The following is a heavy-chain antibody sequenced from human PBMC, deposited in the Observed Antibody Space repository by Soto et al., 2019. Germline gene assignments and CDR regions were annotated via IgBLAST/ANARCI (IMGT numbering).Heavy chain of an antibody. D-gene: IGHD7-27*01. CDR3: LKDYLGN. CDR1: GFTFNSYW. Sequence: EVQLVESGGGLVQPGGSLRLSCAASGFTFNSYWLSWVRQAPGKGLEWVANIEGDGSDTKYADSVKGRFTISRDNAKNSLYLQMNSLRAEDTAVYYCLKDYLGNWGQGTLVTVSS. CDR2: IEGDGSDT. V-gene: IGHV3-7*01. J-gene: IGHJ4*02.